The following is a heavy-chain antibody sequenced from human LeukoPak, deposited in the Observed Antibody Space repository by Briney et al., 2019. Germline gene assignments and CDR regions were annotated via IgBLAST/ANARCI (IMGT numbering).Heavy chain of an antibody. CDR2: INPYSGGT. Sequence: ASVKVSCKASGYTFTGYYMHWVRQAPGQGLEWMGWINPYSGGTNYAQKFQGRVTMTRDTSISTAYMELSRLRSDDTAVYYCARSHSDTAMASGSYWGQGTLGTVSS. J-gene: IGHJ4*02. CDR3: ARSHSDTAMASGSY. D-gene: IGHD5-18*01. V-gene: IGHV1-2*02. CDR1: GYTFTGYY.